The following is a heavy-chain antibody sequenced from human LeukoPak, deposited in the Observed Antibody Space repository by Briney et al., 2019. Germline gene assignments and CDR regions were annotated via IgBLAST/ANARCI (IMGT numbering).Heavy chain of an antibody. D-gene: IGHD6-13*01. CDR1: GYTFTSYD. Sequence: ASVKVSCKASGYTFTSYDINWVRQATGQGLEWMGWMNPNSGNTGYAQKFQGRVTMTRNTSISTAYMELSSLRSEDTAVYYCAREVQKAAAGINNWFDPWGQGTLVTVSS. CDR2: MNPNSGNT. J-gene: IGHJ5*02. V-gene: IGHV1-8*01. CDR3: AREVQKAAAGINNWFDP.